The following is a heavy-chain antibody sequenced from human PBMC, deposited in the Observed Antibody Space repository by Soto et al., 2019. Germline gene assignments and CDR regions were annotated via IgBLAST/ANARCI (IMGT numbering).Heavy chain of an antibody. CDR1: GGTFSSYA. Sequence: QVQLVQSGAEVKKPGSSVKVSCRASGGTFSSYAISWVRQAPGQGLEWMGGIIPIFGTANYAQKFQGRVTITADESTSTAYMELSSLRSEDTAVYYCARDSTTLWFGELLPAGMDVWGQGTTVTVSS. D-gene: IGHD3-10*01. CDR2: IIPIFGTA. V-gene: IGHV1-69*01. CDR3: ARDSTTLWFGELLPAGMDV. J-gene: IGHJ6*02.